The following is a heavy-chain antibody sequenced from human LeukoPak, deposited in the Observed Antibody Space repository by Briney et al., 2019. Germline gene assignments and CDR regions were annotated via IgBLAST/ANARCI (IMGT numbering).Heavy chain of an antibody. J-gene: IGHJ3*02. CDR3: ARAPLSTAGASDI. D-gene: IGHD4-17*01. CDR2: IYSGGST. Sequence: GGSLRLSCAASGFTVSSNYMSWVRQAPGKGLEWVSVIYSGGSTYYADSVKGRFTISRDNSKNTLYLQMNSLRDKDTAVYYCARAPLSTAGASDIWGQGTMVTVSS. V-gene: IGHV3-53*01. CDR1: GFTVSSNY.